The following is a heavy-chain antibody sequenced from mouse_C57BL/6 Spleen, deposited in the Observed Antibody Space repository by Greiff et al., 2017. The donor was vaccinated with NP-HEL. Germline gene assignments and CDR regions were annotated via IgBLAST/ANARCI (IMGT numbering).Heavy chain of an antibody. CDR2: ISYDGSN. CDR1: GYSITSGYY. D-gene: IGHD2-14*01. J-gene: IGHJ2*01. CDR3: ARGYPWGYFDY. Sequence: EVKLMESGPGLVKPSQSLSLTCSVTGYSITSGYYWNWIRQFPGNKLEWMGYISYDGSNNYNPSLKNRISITRDTSKNQFFLKLNSVTTEDTATYYCARGYPWGYFDYWGQGTTLTVSS. V-gene: IGHV3-6*01.